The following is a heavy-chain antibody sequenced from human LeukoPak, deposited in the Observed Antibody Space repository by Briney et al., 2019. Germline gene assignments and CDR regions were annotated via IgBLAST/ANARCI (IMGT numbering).Heavy chain of an antibody. CDR1: GYTFTSYD. V-gene: IGHV1-8*01. CDR2: MNPNSGNT. CDR3: ARGRFGYYYDSSGPNWFDP. D-gene: IGHD3-22*01. Sequence: ASVKVSCKASGYTFTSYDINWVRRATGQGLEWMGWMNPNSGNTGYAQKFQGRVTMTRNTSISTAYMELSSLRSEDTAVYYCARGRFGYYYDSSGPNWFDPWGQGTLVTVSS. J-gene: IGHJ5*02.